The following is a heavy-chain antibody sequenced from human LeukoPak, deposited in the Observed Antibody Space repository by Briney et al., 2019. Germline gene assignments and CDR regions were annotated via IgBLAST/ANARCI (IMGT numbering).Heavy chain of an antibody. CDR2: ISGSGGST. J-gene: IGHJ6*02. CDR1: RFMFSSFS. CDR3: AKVSGMDV. V-gene: IGHV3-23*01. Sequence: PGGSLRLSCTASRFMFSSFSINWVRQAPGKGLEWVPAISGSGGSTYYADSVKGRFTISRDNSKNTLYLQMNSLRAEDTAVYYCAKVSGMDVWGQGTTVTVSS.